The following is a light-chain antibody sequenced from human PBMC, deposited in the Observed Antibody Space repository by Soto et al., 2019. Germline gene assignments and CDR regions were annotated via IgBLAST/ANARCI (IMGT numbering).Light chain of an antibody. Sequence: QSALTQPPSASGSPGQSGTISCTGTSSDVGGYNYVSWYQQHPGKAPKLMIYEVSKRPSGVPDRFSGSKSGNTASLTVSELQAEDEADYYCSSYAGSNPHVVFGGGTKLTVL. V-gene: IGLV2-8*01. CDR2: EVS. J-gene: IGLJ2*01. CDR1: SSDVGGYNY. CDR3: SSYAGSNPHVV.